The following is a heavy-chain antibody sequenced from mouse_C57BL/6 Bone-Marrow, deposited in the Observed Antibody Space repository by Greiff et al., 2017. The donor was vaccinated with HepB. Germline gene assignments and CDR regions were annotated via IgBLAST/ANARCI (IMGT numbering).Heavy chain of an antibody. CDR1: EYEFPSHD. Sequence: DVQLQESGGGLVQPGESLKLSCESNEYEFPSHDMSWVRKTPEKRLELVAAINSDGGSTYYPDTMERRFIISRDNTKKTLYLQMSSLRSEDTALYYCARHGGIVEDYAMDYWGQGTSVTVSS. D-gene: IGHD1-1*01. V-gene: IGHV5-2*01. CDR2: INSDGGST. CDR3: ARHGGIVEDYAMDY. J-gene: IGHJ4*01.